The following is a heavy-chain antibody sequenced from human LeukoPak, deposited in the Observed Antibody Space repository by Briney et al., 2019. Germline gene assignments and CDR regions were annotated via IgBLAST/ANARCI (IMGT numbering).Heavy chain of an antibody. CDR3: ARALTGTKNWFDP. CDR1: GGSFSGYY. D-gene: IGHD1-7*01. J-gene: IGHJ5*02. CDR2: INHSGST. V-gene: IGHV4-34*01. Sequence: SETLSLTCAVYGGSFSGYYWSWIRQPPGKGLEWIGEINHSGSTNYNPSLKSRVTISVDTSKNQFSLKLSSVTAADTAVYYCARALTGTKNWFDPWGQGTLVTVSS.